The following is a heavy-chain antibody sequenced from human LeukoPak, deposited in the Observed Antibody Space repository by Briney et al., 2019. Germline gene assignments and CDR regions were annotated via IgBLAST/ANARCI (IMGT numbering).Heavy chain of an antibody. D-gene: IGHD2-15*01. Sequence: GGSLRLSCTASGFSFSNYDMTWVRQAPEKGLEWVSSISGSGGRTWYADSVKGRFTISRDNSKNILYLQMNSLRAEDTAVYSCAKDLSVVEAADWFDPGGQGTLVTVSS. CDR2: ISGSGGRT. V-gene: IGHV3-23*01. CDR1: GFSFSNYD. J-gene: IGHJ5*01. CDR3: AKDLSVVEAADWFDP.